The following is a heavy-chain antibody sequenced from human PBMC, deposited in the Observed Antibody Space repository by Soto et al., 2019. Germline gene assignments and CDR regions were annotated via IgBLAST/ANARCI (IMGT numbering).Heavy chain of an antibody. J-gene: IGHJ6*02. CDR1: GGSISSSSYY. V-gene: IGHV4-39*01. CDR3: ACGYSGCGDFFYYYGMDV. D-gene: IGHD5-12*01. Sequence: SETLSLTCTVSGGSISSSSYYWGWIRQPPGKGLEWIGSIYYSGSTYYNPSLKSRVTISVDTSKNQFSPKLSSVTAADTAVYYCACGYSGCGDFFYYYGMDVWGQGTTVTVSS. CDR2: IYYSGST.